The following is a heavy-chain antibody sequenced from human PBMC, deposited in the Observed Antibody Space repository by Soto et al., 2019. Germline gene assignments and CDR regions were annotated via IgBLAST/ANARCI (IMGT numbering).Heavy chain of an antibody. D-gene: IGHD2-21*01. J-gene: IGHJ6*02. CDR2: IIPIFGTA. V-gene: IGHV1-69*13. CDR3: ARGWGGGVYYGMDV. CDR1: GGTFSSYA. Sequence: ASVKVSCKASGGTFSSYAISWVRQAPGQGLEWMGGIIPIFGTANYAQKFQGRVTITADESTSTAYMELSSLRSEDTAVYYCARGWGGGVYYGMDVWGQGTTVTVSS.